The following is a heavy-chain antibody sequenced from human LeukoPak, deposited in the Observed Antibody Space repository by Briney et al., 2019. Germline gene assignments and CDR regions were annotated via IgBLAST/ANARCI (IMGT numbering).Heavy chain of an antibody. V-gene: IGHV1-46*01. J-gene: IGHJ6*03. CDR2: IKPSGGDT. D-gene: IGHD3-10*01. CDR1: GYTFTDYN. Sequence: ASVKVSCKTSGYTFTDYNLHWVRQAPGQRLEWMGIIKPSGGDTSYAQKFQGRVTMTRDTSTSTVYMELSSLRSEDTAVYYCARDLPYYYGSATPHYYYMDVWGKGTTVTISS. CDR3: ARDLPYYYGSATPHYYYMDV.